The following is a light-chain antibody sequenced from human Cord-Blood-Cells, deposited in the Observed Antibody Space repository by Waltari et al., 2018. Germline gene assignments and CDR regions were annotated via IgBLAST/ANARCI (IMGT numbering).Light chain of an antibody. CDR1: QGISSY. V-gene: IGKV1-9*01. Sequence: DIQLTQSPSLLAASVGDRVTITCRASQGISSYLARYQQKPGKAPKLLIYAASTLQSGVPSRFSGSGSGTEFTLTISSLQPEDFATYYCQQLNSYPLTFGPGTKVDIK. CDR3: QQLNSYPLT. CDR2: AAS. J-gene: IGKJ3*01.